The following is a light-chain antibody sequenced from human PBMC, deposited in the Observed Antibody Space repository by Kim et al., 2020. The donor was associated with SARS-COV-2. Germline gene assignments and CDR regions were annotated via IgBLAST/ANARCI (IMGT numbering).Light chain of an antibody. CDR1: QIINTY. CDR3: QHYIRFPYT. CDR2: QAS. V-gene: IGKV1-5*03. Sequence: SASVGDRVTITCRASQIINTYLAWYQQKPGKAPDLRIYQASSLQIGVPSRFSGSGSGTEFTLTINSLQPDDFATYYCQHYIRFPYTFGQGTKLEI. J-gene: IGKJ2*01.